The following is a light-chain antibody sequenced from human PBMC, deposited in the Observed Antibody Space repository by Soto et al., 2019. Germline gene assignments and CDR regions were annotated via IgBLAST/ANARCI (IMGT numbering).Light chain of an antibody. J-gene: IGKJ4*01. Sequence: ESVLTQSPATLSLSPGERATLSCRASQSVSASLAWYQQKPGQAPRLLIYDASNRATGIPARFSGSGSGTDFTLTINSLEPEDFAVYYCQQRSNWPLTFGGGTKVEIK. CDR1: QSVSAS. CDR2: DAS. V-gene: IGKV3-11*01. CDR3: QQRSNWPLT.